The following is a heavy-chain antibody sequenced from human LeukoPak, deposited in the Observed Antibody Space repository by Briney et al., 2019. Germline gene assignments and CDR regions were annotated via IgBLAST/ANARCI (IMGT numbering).Heavy chain of an antibody. CDR3: AGNHPLFEAFDI. CDR2: ISGTGGNT. J-gene: IGHJ3*02. V-gene: IGHV3-23*01. Sequence: PGGSLRLSCAASGFTFSSYAMSWVRQGPGKGLEWVSLEWVSGISGTGGNTYYADSVKGRFTISRDNSNNALYLQMNSLRAEDTAVYYCAGNHPLFEAFDIWGQGTMVTVSS. CDR1: GFTFSSYA.